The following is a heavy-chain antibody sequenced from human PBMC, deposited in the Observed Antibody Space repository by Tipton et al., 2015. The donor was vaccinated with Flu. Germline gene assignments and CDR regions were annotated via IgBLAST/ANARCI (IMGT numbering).Heavy chain of an antibody. CDR2: IIPILGIA. CDR1: GGTFSSYA. Sequence: QLVQSGAEVKKPGSSVKVSCKASGGTFSSYAISWVRQAPGQGLEWMGRIIPILGIANYAQKFQGRVTITADKSTSTAYMELSSLRSEDTAVYYCARDRLGYCSSTSCYNYYYYYGMDVWGQGTTVTVSS. CDR3: ARDRLGYCSSTSCYNYYYYYGMDV. V-gene: IGHV1-69*09. J-gene: IGHJ6*02. D-gene: IGHD2-2*02.